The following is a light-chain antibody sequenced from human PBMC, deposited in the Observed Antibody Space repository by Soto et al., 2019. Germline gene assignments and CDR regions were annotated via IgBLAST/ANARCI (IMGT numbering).Light chain of an antibody. Sequence: QSVLTQPPSVSGSPGQSITISCTGTSSDVGGYIYVSWYQQHPGKAPKLMIYDVTSRPSGVYYRFSGSKSGNTASLTISGLQAEDEADYYCSSYTTSSSYVFGTGTKVTVL. CDR1: SSDVGGYIY. CDR2: DVT. J-gene: IGLJ1*01. CDR3: SSYTTSSSYV. V-gene: IGLV2-14*01.